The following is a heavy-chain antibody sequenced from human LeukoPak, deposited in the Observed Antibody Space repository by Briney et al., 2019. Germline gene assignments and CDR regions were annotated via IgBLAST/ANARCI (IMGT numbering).Heavy chain of an antibody. CDR2: NYYSGSP. CDR1: GGSISSSSYY. D-gene: IGHD6-13*01. V-gene: IGHV4-39*01. Sequence: SETLSLTCTVSGGSISSSSYYWGWIRKPPGKGLEWSGSNYYSGSPYYNPSLKSRITISVDTYKNQFSLKLSSVTAADTAVYYCASIHSSSWYRDYWGQGTLVTVSS. CDR3: ASIHSSSWYRDY. J-gene: IGHJ4*02.